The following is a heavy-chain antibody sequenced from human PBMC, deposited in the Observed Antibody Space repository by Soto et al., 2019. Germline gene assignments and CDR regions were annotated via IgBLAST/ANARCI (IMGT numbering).Heavy chain of an antibody. CDR1: GYSFTSYW. CDR2: IDPSDSYT. V-gene: IGHV5-10-1*01. D-gene: IGHD6-6*01. CDR3: ARRAKYSSIYHYYYYGMDV. J-gene: IGHJ6*04. Sequence: PGESLKISCKGSGYSFTSYWISWVRQMPGKGLEWMGRIDPSDSYTNYSPSFQGHVTISADKSISTAYLQWSSLKASDTAMYYCARRAKYSSIYHYYYYGMDVRGERTTFTTSS.